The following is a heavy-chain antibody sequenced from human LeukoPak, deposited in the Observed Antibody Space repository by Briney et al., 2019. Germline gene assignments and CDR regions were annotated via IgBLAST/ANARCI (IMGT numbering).Heavy chain of an antibody. CDR1: GFTFSSYS. V-gene: IGHV3-48*02. D-gene: IGHD6-25*01. CDR2: ISSSSRTI. CDR3: ARHGAASLYSYGLDV. J-gene: IGHJ6*02. Sequence: PGGSLRLSCAASGFTFSSYSINWVRQAPGKGLEWVSYISSSSRTIYYADSVKGRFTTSRDNAKNSLFLQMNSLRDEYTAVYYCARHGAASLYSYGLDVWGQGTTVTVSS.